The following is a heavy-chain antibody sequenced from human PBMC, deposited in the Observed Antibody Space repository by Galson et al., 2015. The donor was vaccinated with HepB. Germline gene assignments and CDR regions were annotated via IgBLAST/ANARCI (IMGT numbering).Heavy chain of an antibody. CDR3: ARDRVYGDYDVYWYFDL. V-gene: IGHV1-18*01. CDR1: GYTFTNYG. CDR2: ISVYNGNT. D-gene: IGHD4-17*01. J-gene: IGHJ2*01. Sequence: QSGAEVKKPGASVKVSCKASGYTFTNYGISWVRQAPGQGLEWMGWISVYNGNTNYVQKFQGRVTMTTDTSTSTAYMEPRSLRSDDTAVYYCARDRVYGDYDVYWYFDLWGRGTLVTVSS.